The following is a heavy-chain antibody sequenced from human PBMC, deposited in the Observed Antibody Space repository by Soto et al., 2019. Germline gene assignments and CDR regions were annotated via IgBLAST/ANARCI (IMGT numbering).Heavy chain of an antibody. CDR1: GFTFSSYS. CDR2: ISSSSSYI. CDR3: ARVFRWGGDYGDGSPFHLGYYYYGMDV. Sequence: EVQLVESGGGLVKPGGSLRLSCAASGFTFSSYSMNWVRQAPGKGLEWVSSISSSSSYIYYADSVKGRFTISRDNAKNSLYLQMNSLRAEDTAVYYCARVFRWGGDYGDGSPFHLGYYYYGMDVWGQGTTVTVSS. V-gene: IGHV3-21*01. J-gene: IGHJ6*02. D-gene: IGHD4-17*01.